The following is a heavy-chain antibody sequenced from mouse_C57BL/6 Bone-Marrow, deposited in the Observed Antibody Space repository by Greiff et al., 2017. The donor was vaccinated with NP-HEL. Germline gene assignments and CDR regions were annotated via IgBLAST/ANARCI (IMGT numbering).Heavy chain of an antibody. CDR3: ARGDYYGSSYK. J-gene: IGHJ3*02. V-gene: IGHV1-82*01. Sequence: VKLMESGPELVKPGASVKISCKASGYAFSSSWMNWVKQRPGKGLEWIGRIYPGDGDTNYNGKFKGKATLTADKSSSTAYMQLSSLTSEDSAVYFCARGDYYGSSYKWGQGTLVTVSA. CDR1: GYAFSSSW. D-gene: IGHD1-1*01. CDR2: IYPGDGDT.